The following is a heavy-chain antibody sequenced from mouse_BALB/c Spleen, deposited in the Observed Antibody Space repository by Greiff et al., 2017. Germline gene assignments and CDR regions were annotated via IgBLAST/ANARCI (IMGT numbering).Heavy chain of an antibody. CDR3: ARQDYGSSYGWAMDY. J-gene: IGHJ4*01. CDR2: ISSGGSYT. CDR1: GFTFSSYG. Sequence: EVKLMESGGDLVKPGGSLKLSCAASGFTFSSYGMSWVRQTPDKRLEWVATISSGGSYTYYPDSVKGRFTISRDNAKNTLYLQMSSLKSEDTAMYYCARQDYGSSYGWAMDYWGQGTSVTVSS. V-gene: IGHV5-6*01. D-gene: IGHD1-1*01.